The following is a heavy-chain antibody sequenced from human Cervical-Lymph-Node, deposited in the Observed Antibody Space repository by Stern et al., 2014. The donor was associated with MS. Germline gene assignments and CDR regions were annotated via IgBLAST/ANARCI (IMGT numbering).Heavy chain of an antibody. D-gene: IGHD6-13*01. V-gene: IGHV3-21*01. CDR1: GFTFSSYS. J-gene: IGHJ4*02. CDR2: ISSSSSYI. CDR3: ARDSSSWYAIDY. Sequence: EVHLVESGGGLVKPGGSLRLSCAASGFTFSSYSMNWVRQAPGKGLEWVSSISSSSSYIYYEDSVPGRFTISRDNAKNSLYLQINSLRAEDTAVYYCARDSSSWYAIDYWGQGTLVTVSS.